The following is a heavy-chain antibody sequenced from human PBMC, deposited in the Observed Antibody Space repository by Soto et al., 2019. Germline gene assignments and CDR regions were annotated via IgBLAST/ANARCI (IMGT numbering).Heavy chain of an antibody. J-gene: IGHJ4*02. V-gene: IGHV1-69*01. CDR2: IIPIFGTA. Sequence: QVQLVQSGAEVKKPGSSVKVSCKASGGTFSSYAISWVRQAPRQGLEWMGGIIPIFGTANYAQKFQGRVTITADESTSTAYMELSSLRSEDTAVYYCARGFHDSSGYYYPGADYWGQGTLVTVSS. CDR1: GGTFSSYA. D-gene: IGHD3-22*01. CDR3: ARGFHDSSGYYYPGADY.